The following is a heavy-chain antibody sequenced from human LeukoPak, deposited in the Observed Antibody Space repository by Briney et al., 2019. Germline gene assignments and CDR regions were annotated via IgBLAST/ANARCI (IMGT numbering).Heavy chain of an antibody. D-gene: IGHD3-22*01. CDR1: GGTFSSYA. V-gene: IGHV1-69*05. J-gene: IGHJ4*02. CDR3: CCDSSPQSDY. Sequence: SVKVSCXASGGTFSSYAISWVRLAPGQGLEWMGRIIPIFGTANYAQKFQGRVTITTDESTSTAYMELSSLRSEDTAVYYCCCDSSPQSDYWGQGTLVTVSS. CDR2: IIPIFGTA.